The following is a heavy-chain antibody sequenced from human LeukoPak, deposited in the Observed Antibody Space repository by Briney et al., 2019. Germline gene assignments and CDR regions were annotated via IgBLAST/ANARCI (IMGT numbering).Heavy chain of an antibody. D-gene: IGHD3-16*02. CDR2: INHRRSA. J-gene: IGHJ4*02. Sequence: SETLSLTCAVYGGSLSGFSWSWIRQPPGKGLEWIGEINHRRSANYNPSLKSRVTISIDTSKNQFSLKLSSVTAADTAVYYYARGDEDDYVWGSYHRFDYWGQGTLVTVSS. CDR3: ARGDEDDYVWGSYHRFDY. V-gene: IGHV4-34*01. CDR1: GGSLSGFS.